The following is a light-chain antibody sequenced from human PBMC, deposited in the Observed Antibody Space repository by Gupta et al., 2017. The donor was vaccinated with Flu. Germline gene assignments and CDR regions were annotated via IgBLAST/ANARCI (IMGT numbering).Light chain of an antibody. CDR3: SSWDNSLSVWV. CDR2: RNN. CDR1: SANGGSRG. J-gene: IGLJ3*02. Sequence: TATITCTGNSANGGSRGAAWLQQPQGHPPKLLSYRNNKRPSGISERFSASTSGNTAALTITGLQPEDETDYYCSSWDNSLSVWVFGGGTKLTVL. V-gene: IGLV10-54*04.